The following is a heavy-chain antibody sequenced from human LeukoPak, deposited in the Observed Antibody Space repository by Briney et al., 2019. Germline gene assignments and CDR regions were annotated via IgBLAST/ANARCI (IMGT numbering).Heavy chain of an antibody. CDR3: ARVYQSAEYYFDY. D-gene: IGHD2-2*01. CDR1: GGSISSYY. Sequence: PSETLSLTCSVSGGSISSYYWSWIRQPPGKGLEWIGYIYDSGSTSYNPSLQSRVTISIDTSKNQFSLRLTSVTAADTAVYYCARVYQSAEYYFDYWGQGNLVSVSS. V-gene: IGHV4-59*01. J-gene: IGHJ4*02. CDR2: IYDSGST.